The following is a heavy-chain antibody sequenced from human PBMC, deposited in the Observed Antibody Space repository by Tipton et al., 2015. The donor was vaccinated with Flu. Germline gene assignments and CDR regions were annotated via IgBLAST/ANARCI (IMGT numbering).Heavy chain of an antibody. J-gene: IGHJ2*01. CDR2: FSTSGIS. D-gene: IGHD7-27*01. CDR1: GGSVSFYY. V-gene: IGHV4-4*07. Sequence: TLSLTCTISGGSVSFYYWSWVRQPAGKGLEWIGRFSTSGISDYNPSLKSRVTLSVDTSFSQVSLGLTSVTAADTAIYYCARGTGDPNWYFDLWGRGTLVTVSS. CDR3: ARGTGDPNWYFDL.